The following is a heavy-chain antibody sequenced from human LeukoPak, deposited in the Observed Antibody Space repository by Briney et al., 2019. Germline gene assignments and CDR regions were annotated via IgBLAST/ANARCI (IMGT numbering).Heavy chain of an antibody. CDR1: GFTFSSYG. CDR2: IWYDGSNK. V-gene: IGHV3-33*01. J-gene: IGHJ6*02. Sequence: TGGSLRLSCAASGFTFSSYGMHWVRQAPGKGLEWVAVIWYDGSNKYYADSVKGRFTISRDNAKNSLYLQMNSLRAEDTAVYYCARVPHYHHGMDVWGQGTTVTVSS. CDR3: ARVPHYHHGMDV.